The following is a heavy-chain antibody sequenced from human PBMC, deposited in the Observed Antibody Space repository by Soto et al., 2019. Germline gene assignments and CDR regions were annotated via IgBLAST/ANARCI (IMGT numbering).Heavy chain of an antibody. V-gene: IGHV4-39*01. CDR3: ARHAKYSDSSGYYYVGDDAFYI. Sequence: QLQLQEPGPGLVKPSETLSLTCTVSGGSISSSSYYWGWIRQPPGKGLEWIGSIYYSGSTYYNPSLTSRVTISVDKSNTQFSPNLICVPSADTAVYYCARHAKYSDSSGYYYVGDDAFYIWVQGTMVTVSS. J-gene: IGHJ3*02. D-gene: IGHD3-22*01. CDR1: GGSISSSSYY. CDR2: IYYSGST.